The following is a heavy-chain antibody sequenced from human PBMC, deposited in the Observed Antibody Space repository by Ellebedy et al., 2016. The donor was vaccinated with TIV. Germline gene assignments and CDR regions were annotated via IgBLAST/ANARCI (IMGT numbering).Heavy chain of an antibody. J-gene: IGHJ3*02. CDR2: ISTSYGDT. CDR1: GYTFTTYS. V-gene: IGHV1-18*01. Sequence: ASVKVSXXASGYTFTTYSITWVRQAPEQGLEWMAWISTSYGDTTYAQKLQDRVTLTTDTSTSTVYMEMRSLTSDDTAVYYCARGTGSGDAFHIWGQGTMVTVSS. D-gene: IGHD1-14*01. CDR3: ARGTGSGDAFHI.